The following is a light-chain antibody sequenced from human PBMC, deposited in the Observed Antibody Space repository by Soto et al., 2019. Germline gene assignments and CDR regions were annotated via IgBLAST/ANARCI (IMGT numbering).Light chain of an antibody. Sequence: QSALTQPASVSGSPGQSITISCTGTSSDVGAYDYASWYQQHPGEVPKLMIFDVSDRPSGVSNRFSGSKSGNTASLTISGLQAEDEADYYCSQFTTSTSDVFGTGTKLTVL. CDR1: SSDVGAYDY. CDR2: DVS. V-gene: IGLV2-14*03. J-gene: IGLJ1*01. CDR3: SQFTTSTSDV.